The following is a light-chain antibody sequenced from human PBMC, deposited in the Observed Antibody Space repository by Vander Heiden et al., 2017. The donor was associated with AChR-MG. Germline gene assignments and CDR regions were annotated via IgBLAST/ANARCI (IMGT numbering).Light chain of an antibody. CDR1: HGIGGW. CDR3: QQYNDYFAT. CDR2: KAS. Sequence: DTQMTQSPSTLSASVGDRVTITCRASHGIGGWLAWYQQKPGKAPNLLIYKASTLETGVPSRFSGSVSGTEFTLTISSLQPDDFATYYCQQYNDYFATFGGGTKVEI. V-gene: IGKV1-5*03. J-gene: IGKJ4*01.